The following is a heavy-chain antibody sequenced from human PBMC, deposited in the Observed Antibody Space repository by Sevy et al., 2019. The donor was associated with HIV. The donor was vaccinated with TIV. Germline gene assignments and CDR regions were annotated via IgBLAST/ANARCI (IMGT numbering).Heavy chain of an antibody. CDR1: GFTFSSYA. CDR2: ISGSGGST. D-gene: IGHD3-22*01. CDR3: EKGSPGYNYDSNGSLDY. V-gene: IGHV3-23*01. J-gene: IGHJ4*02. Sequence: GGSLRLSCAASGFTFSSYAMSWVRQAPGKGLEWVSAISGSGGSTYYADSVKGRFTISRDNSKNTLFQQMNSLRDEDTAVYYCEKGSPGYNYDSNGSLDYWGQGTMVTVSS.